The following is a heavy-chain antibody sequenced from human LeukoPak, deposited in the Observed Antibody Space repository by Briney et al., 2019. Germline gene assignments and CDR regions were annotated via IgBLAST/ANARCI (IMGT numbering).Heavy chain of an antibody. CDR2: ISAYSGNT. CDR3: ARVDSCPYCAGPFDY. V-gene: IGHV1-18*01. J-gene: IGHJ4*02. D-gene: IGHD2-21*01. CDR1: GYTFTSYG. Sequence: ASVKVSCKASGYTFTSYGISWVRQAPGQGLEWMGWISAYSGNTNYAQKLQGRVTMTTDTSTSTAYMELRSLRSDDTAVYYCARVDSCPYCAGPFDYWGQGTLVTVSS.